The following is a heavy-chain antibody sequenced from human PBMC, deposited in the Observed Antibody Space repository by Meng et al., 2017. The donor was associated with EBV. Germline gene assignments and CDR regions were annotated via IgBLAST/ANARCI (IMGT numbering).Heavy chain of an antibody. D-gene: IGHD3-22*01. CDR3: AREGVGYYDSSGLSSYFDY. Sequence: QGQPVQSGSELKKPGASVKVSCKASGYTFTSYAMNWVRQAPGQGLEWMGWINTNTGNPTYAQGFTGRFVFSLDTSVSTAYLQISSLKAEDTAVYYCAREGVGYYDSSGLSSYFDYWGQGTLVTVSS. CDR2: INTNTGNP. CDR1: GYTFTSYA. J-gene: IGHJ4*02. V-gene: IGHV7-4-1*02.